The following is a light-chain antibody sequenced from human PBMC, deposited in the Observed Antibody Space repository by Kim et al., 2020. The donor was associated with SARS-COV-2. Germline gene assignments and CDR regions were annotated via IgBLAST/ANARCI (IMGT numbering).Light chain of an antibody. J-gene: IGLJ3*02. CDR2: YDT. Sequence: PGETARITCGGSIGGTNSVNWYQHKPGQAPMLLIHYDTDRPSGITERFSGSKSGDTATLTISRVEAGDEADYYCQVWDTTSDHPGVFGGGTKVTVL. V-gene: IGLV3-21*04. CDR3: QVWDTTSDHPGV. CDR1: IGGTNS.